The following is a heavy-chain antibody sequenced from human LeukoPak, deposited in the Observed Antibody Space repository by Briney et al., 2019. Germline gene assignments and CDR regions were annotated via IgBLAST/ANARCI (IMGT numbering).Heavy chain of an antibody. Sequence: GGSLRLSCAASGFTFSSYGMHWVRQAPGKGLEWVAVIWYDGSNKYYADSVKGRFTISRDSSKNTLYLEMNSLRAEDTAVYYCARDGGELEPDAFDIWGQGTMVTVSS. CDR1: GFTFSSYG. J-gene: IGHJ3*02. D-gene: IGHD1-1*01. CDR2: IWYDGSNK. V-gene: IGHV3-33*01. CDR3: ARDGGELEPDAFDI.